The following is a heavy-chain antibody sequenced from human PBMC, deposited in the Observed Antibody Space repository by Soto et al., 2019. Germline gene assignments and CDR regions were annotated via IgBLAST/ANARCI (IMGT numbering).Heavy chain of an antibody. CDR1: GGSVSSVSSY. J-gene: IGHJ6*02. CDR2: IDYSGST. CDR3: VRDCSGGSCYSSYGLDF. Sequence: QVQLQESGPGLVKPSETLSLTCTVSGGSVSSVSSYWSWIRQPPGKGLEWMGYIDYSGSTKYNPYLKSRVPISVDTSKNQFSLKPRSVTGADTAVYYCVRDCSGGSCYSSYGLDFWGQGTTVTVSS. V-gene: IGHV4-61*01. D-gene: IGHD2-15*01.